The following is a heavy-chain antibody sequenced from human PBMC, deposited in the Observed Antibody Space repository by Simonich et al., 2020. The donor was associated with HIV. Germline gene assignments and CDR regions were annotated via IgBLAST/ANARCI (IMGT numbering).Heavy chain of an antibody. J-gene: IGHJ4*02. Sequence: QVQLQQWGAGLLKPSETLSLTCADYGGTFSGYYWSWIRQPPGKGLEWNGKINHSGSTNYNPSLKSRVTISVDTSKTQFSLKLSSVTAADTAVYYCARGFYQRLYYFDYWGQGTLVTVSS. CDR2: INHSGST. CDR1: GGTFSGYY. CDR3: ARGFYQRLYYFDY. D-gene: IGHD2-2*01. V-gene: IGHV4-34*01.